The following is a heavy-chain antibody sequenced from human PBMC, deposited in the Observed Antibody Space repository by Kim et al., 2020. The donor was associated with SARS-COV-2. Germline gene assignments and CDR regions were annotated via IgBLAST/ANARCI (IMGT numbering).Heavy chain of an antibody. CDR2: ISYDGSNK. J-gene: IGHJ6*02. V-gene: IGHV3-30*04. CDR3: AREFWRGRYSSSSLYGMDV. Sequence: GGSLRLSCAASGFTFSSYAMHWVRQAPGKGLEWVAVISYDGSNKYYADSVKGRFTISRDNSKNTLYLQMNSLRAEDTAVYYCAREFWRGRYSSSSLYGMDVWGQGTTVTVSS. CDR1: GFTFSSYA. D-gene: IGHD6-6*01.